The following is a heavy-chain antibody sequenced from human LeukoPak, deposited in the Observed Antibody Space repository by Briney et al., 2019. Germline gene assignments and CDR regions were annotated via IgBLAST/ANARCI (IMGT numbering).Heavy chain of an antibody. CDR2: ISYDGSNK. V-gene: IGHV3-30-3*01. J-gene: IGHJ4*02. CDR3: ARGGAAAGTLTD. D-gene: IGHD6-13*01. CDR1: GFTFSSYA. Sequence: GGSLRLSCAASGFTFSSYAMHWVRQAPGKGLEWVAVISYDGSNKYYADSVKGRFTISRDNSKNTLYLKMNSLRAEDTAVYYCARGGAAAGTLTDWGQGTLVTVSS.